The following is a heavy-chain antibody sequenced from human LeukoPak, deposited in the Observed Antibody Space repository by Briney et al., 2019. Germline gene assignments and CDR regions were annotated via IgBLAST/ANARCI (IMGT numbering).Heavy chain of an antibody. D-gene: IGHD6-13*01. J-gene: IGHJ4*02. CDR3: AKGDSSSVPQKGPDY. CDR1: VYTFTGYY. V-gene: IGHV1-2*02. CDR2: INPNSGGT. Sequence: ASVKVSCKASVYTFTGYYMHWVRQAPGQGLAWMGWINPNSGGTNYAQKFQGRVTITRDTSISTAYMELSRLRSDDTAVYYCAKGDSSSVPQKGPDYWGQGTLVTVSS.